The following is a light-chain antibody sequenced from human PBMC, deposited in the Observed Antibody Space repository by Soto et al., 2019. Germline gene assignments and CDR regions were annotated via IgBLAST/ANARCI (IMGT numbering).Light chain of an antibody. Sequence: AIRMTQSPSSLSASTGDRVTITCRASQGISSYLAWYQQKPGKAPKLLIYAASTLQSGVPARFSGSGSGTDFTLNIRCLQSGDFATYCCQHYYSYPLITFGQGPRLEI. J-gene: IGKJ5*01. CDR1: QGISSY. CDR3: QHYYSYPLIT. CDR2: AAS. V-gene: IGKV1-8*01.